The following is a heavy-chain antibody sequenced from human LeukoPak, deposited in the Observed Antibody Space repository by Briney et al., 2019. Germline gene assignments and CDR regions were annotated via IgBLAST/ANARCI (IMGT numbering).Heavy chain of an antibody. CDR1: GGSVSSSDYS. CDR3: TRRRAGSACRDY. V-gene: IGHV4-39*01. Sequence: SETLSLTCTVSGGSVSSSDYSWGWIRQPPGKGLEWIGNVYHSGSTYSSPSLKSRDTISIDMPKNQFSLELTSVTAADTAVYYCTRRRAGSACRDYWGQGTLVTISS. D-gene: IGHD3-10*01. CDR2: VYHSGST. J-gene: IGHJ4*02.